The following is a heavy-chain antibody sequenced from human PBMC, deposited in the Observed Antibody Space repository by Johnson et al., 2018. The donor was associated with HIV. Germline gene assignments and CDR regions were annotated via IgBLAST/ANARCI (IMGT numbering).Heavy chain of an antibody. CDR2: LYSGGST. V-gene: IGHV3-66*01. J-gene: IGHJ3*02. D-gene: IGHD3-16*01. Sequence: MQLVESGGGVVQPGGSLRLSCAASGFTVSSNYMRWVRQAPGKGLAWVSVLYSGGSTYYSDSVKGRFTISRDNSKNMLYLQMNSLRVEDTAVYYCARDGSLGGGLHDAFDIWGHGTMVTVSS. CDR1: GFTVSSNY. CDR3: ARDGSLGGGLHDAFDI.